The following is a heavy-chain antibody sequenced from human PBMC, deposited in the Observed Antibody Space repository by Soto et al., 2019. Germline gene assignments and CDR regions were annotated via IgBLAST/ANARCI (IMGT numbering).Heavy chain of an antibody. CDR2: IYYSGST. CDR3: ARDNWDLVTAIWAFDY. J-gene: IGHJ4*02. CDR1: GGSVSSGSYY. V-gene: IGHV4-61*01. Sequence: PSETLSLTCTVSGGSVSSGSYYWSWIRQPPGKGLEWIGYIYYSGSTNYNPSLKSRVTISVDTSKNQFSLKLSSVTAADTAVYYCARDNWDLVTAIWAFDYWGQGTLVTVSS. D-gene: IGHD2-21*02.